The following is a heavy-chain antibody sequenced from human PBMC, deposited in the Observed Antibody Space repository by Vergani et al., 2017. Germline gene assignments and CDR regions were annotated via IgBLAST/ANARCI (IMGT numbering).Heavy chain of an antibody. CDR2: ISYDGSNK. D-gene: IGHD3-22*01. CDR1: GFTFSSYA. Sequence: QVQLVESGGGVVQPGRSLRLSCAASGFTFSSYAMHWVRQAPGKGLEWVAVISYDGSNKYYAESVKGRFTISRDNSKNTLYLQMNSLRAEDPAVYYCARDLLDSSGYPPDYWGQGTLVTVSS. V-gene: IGHV3-30-3*01. J-gene: IGHJ4*02. CDR3: ARDLLDSSGYPPDY.